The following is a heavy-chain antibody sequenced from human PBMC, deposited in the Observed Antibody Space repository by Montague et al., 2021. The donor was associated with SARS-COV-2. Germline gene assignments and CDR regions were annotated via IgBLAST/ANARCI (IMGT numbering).Heavy chain of an antibody. Sequence: SETLSLTCSVSGVTVSSHSYYWSWIRQPPGKGLEWIGYISNTGSTSYKTSLKSRVTISLDTSKNEFSLQMTSVTAADTAVYYCARVFDADGSSSYSFHNWGQGTLVTVSS. CDR3: ARVFDADGSSSYSFHN. D-gene: IGHD3-10*01. CDR2: ISNTGST. V-gene: IGHV4-61*01. CDR1: GVTVSSHSYY. J-gene: IGHJ4*02.